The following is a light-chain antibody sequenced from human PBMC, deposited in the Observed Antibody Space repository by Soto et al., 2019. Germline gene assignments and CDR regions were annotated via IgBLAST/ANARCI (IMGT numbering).Light chain of an antibody. Sequence: IVLTQSPGTLSLSPGEEATLSCRASQSLRSTYIAWYQQRAGQAPRLLIYGGSSRATGIPDRFSGSGAGTDFSLTISRLDPEDSAVYFCHCQDFATSRVYTFGQGTRVEI. V-gene: IGKV3-20*01. CDR3: HCQDFATSRVYT. J-gene: IGKJ2*01. CDR2: GGS. CDR1: QSLRSTY.